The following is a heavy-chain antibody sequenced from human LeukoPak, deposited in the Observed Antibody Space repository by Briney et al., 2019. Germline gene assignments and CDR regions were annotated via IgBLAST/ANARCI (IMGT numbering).Heavy chain of an antibody. J-gene: IGHJ4*02. CDR3: ARDLVGATGY. D-gene: IGHD1-26*01. V-gene: IGHV3-9*01. CDR2: ISWNSGSI. CDR1: GFTFDDYA. Sequence: GGSLRLSCAASGFTFDDYAMHWVRQAPGKGLEWVSGISWNSGSIYYADSVKGRFTISRDNAKNSLYLQMNSLGAEDTAVYYCARDLVGATGYWGQGTLVTVSS.